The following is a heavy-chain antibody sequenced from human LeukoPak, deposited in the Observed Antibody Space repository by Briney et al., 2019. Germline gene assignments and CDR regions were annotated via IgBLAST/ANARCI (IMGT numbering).Heavy chain of an antibody. CDR3: ARAGGYDYVWGSYRYDY. V-gene: IGHV1-2*06. J-gene: IGHJ4*02. CDR1: GYTFTGYY. CDR2: INPNSGGT. D-gene: IGHD3-16*02. Sequence: ASVKVSCKASGYTFTGYYMHWVRQAPGQGLEWMGRINPNSGGTNYAQKFQGRVTMTRDTSISTAYMELSSLRSEDTAVYYCARAGGYDYVWGSYRYDYWGQGTLVTVSS.